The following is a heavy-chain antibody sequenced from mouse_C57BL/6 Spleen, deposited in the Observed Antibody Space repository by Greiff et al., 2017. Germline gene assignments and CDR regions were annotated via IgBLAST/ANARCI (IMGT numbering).Heavy chain of an antibody. Sequence: EVKLMESGEGLVKPGGSLKLSCAASGFTFSSYAMSWVRQTPEKRLEWVAYISSGGDYIYYADTVKGRFTISRDNARNTLYLQMSSLKSEDTAMYYCTRDNNYHYIDYWGQGTTLTVSS. CDR3: TRDNNYHYIDY. V-gene: IGHV5-9-1*02. J-gene: IGHJ2*01. D-gene: IGHD2-5*01. CDR1: GFTFSSYA. CDR2: ISSGGDYI.